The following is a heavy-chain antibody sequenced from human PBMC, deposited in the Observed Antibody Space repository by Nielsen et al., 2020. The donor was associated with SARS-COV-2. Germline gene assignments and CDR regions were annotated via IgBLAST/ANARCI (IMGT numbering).Heavy chain of an antibody. Sequence: SETLSLTCTVSGGSISSGGYYWSWIRQHPGKGLEWIGYTYYSGSTYYNPSLKSRVTISVDTSKNQFSLKLSSVTAADTAVYYCARVMIVVVPAATAGGMDVWGKGTTVTVSS. CDR1: GGSISSGGYY. J-gene: IGHJ6*03. CDR3: ARVMIVVVPAATAGGMDV. V-gene: IGHV4-31*03. D-gene: IGHD2-2*01. CDR2: TYYSGST.